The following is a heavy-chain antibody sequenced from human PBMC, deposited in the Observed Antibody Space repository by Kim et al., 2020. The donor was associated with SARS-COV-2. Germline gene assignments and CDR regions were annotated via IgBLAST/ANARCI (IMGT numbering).Heavy chain of an antibody. J-gene: IGHJ5*02. CDR2: IRSKAYGGTT. CDR1: GFTFGDYA. V-gene: IGHV3-49*03. Sequence: GGSLRLSCTASGFTFGDYAMSWFRQAPGKGLEWVGFIRSKAYGGTTEYAASVKGRFTISRDDSKSIAYLQMNSLKTEDTAVYYCTRDRFTAMVTFGWFDPWGQGTLVTVSS. CDR3: TRDRFTAMVTFGWFDP. D-gene: IGHD5-18*01.